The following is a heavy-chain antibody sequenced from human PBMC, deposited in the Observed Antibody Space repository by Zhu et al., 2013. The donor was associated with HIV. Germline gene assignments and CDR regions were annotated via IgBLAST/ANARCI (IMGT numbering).Heavy chain of an antibody. V-gene: IGHV1-46*01. CDR2: INPSGGNT. Sequence: QVQLVQSGAEVKKPGASVKVSCEASGYTFTNYYMHWVRQAPGQGLEWVGIINPSGGNTKYAQKFQGRVTMTRDTSTNTVYMELSNLRSEDTAVHYCARGGIAVHGLLPNYNYFYYMDVWGTGTTVTVSS. CDR1: GYTFTNYY. CDR3: ARGGIAVHGLLPNYNYFYYMDV. J-gene: IGHJ6*03. D-gene: IGHD3-22*01.